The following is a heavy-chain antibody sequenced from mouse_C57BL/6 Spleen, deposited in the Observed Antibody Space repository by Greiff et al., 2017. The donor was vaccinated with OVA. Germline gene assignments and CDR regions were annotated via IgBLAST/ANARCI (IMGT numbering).Heavy chain of an antibody. Sequence: QVQLQQPGAELVMPGASVKLSCKASGYTFTSYWMHWVKQRPGQGLEWIGEIDPSDSYTNYNQKFKGKSTLTVDKSSSTAYMQLSSLTSEDSAVYYCARSMVTTRAWFAYWGQGTLVTVSA. V-gene: IGHV1-69*01. CDR2: IDPSDSYT. CDR1: GYTFTSYW. D-gene: IGHD2-2*01. J-gene: IGHJ3*01. CDR3: ARSMVTTRAWFAY.